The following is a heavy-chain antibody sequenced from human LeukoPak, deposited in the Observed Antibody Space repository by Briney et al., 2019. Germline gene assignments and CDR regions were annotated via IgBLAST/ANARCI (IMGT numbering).Heavy chain of an antibody. Sequence: PGGSLRLSCAASGFTFSNYWMTWVRPAPGKGLEWVAHINQDGSKEYYMDSVKARFTISRDNAKNSLSLQMNSPRAEDTAVYYCVRDGGVSGYDLLDYWGQGTLVTVSS. CDR3: VRDGGVSGYDLLDY. CDR2: INQDGSKE. J-gene: IGHJ4*02. V-gene: IGHV3-7*01. CDR1: GFTFSNYW. D-gene: IGHD5-12*01.